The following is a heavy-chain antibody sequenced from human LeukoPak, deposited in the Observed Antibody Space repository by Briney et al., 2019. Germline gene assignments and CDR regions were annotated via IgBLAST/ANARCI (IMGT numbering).Heavy chain of an antibody. V-gene: IGHV3-23*01. Sequence: GGSLRLSCAASGFTFSSYAMSWVRQAPGKGLEWVSAISGSGGSTYYADSVKGRFTISRDNSKNTLYLQMNSLGAEDTAVYYCAKDRPYYYDSSGYYSEYFQHWGQGTLVTVSS. D-gene: IGHD3-22*01. J-gene: IGHJ1*01. CDR3: AKDRPYYYDSSGYYSEYFQH. CDR2: ISGSGGST. CDR1: GFTFSSYA.